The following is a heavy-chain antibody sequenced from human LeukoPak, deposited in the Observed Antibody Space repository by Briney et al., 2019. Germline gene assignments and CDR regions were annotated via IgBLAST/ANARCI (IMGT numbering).Heavy chain of an antibody. CDR1: GYTFTGYY. J-gene: IGHJ3*02. D-gene: IGHD3-22*01. V-gene: IGHV1-2*06. CDR3: ARAQDYYDSSVRHAFDI. CDR2: INPNSGGT. Sequence: ASVKVSCKASGYTFTGYYMHWVRQAPGQGLEWTGRINPNSGGTNYAQKFQGRVTMTRDTSISTAYMELSRLRSDDTAVYYCARAQDYYDSSVRHAFDIWGQGTMVTVSS.